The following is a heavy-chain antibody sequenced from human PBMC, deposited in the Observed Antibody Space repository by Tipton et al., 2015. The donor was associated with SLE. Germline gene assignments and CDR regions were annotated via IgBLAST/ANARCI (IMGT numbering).Heavy chain of an antibody. J-gene: IGHJ5*02. CDR1: GGSISSGSYY. CDR2: IYTSGST. V-gene: IGHV4-61*02. CDR3: AGTKPWFDP. Sequence: TLSLTCTVSGGSISSGSYYWSWIRQPAGKGLEWIGRIYTSGSTNYNPSLKSRVTISVDTSKNQFSLKLSSVTAADTAVYYCAGTKPWFDPWGQGNPGHRLL.